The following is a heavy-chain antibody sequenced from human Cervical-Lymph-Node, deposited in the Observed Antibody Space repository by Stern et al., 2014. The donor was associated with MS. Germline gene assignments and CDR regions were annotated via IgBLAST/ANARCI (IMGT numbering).Heavy chain of an antibody. CDR1: GGSISSYY. CDR2: IYYSGST. J-gene: IGHJ4*02. CDR3: AREVEGSSSWYEGYYFDY. D-gene: IGHD6-13*01. Sequence: QLQLQESGPGLVKPSETLSLTCTVSGGSISSYYWSWIRQPPGKGLEWIGYIYYSGSTNYNPSLKSRVTISVDTSKNQFSLKLSSVTAADTAVYYCAREVEGSSSWYEGYYFDYWGQGTLVTVSS. V-gene: IGHV4-59*01.